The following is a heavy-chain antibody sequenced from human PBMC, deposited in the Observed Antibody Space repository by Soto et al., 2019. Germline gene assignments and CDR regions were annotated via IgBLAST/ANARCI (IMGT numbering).Heavy chain of an antibody. J-gene: IGHJ6*02. CDR1: EITFDKYY. CDR3: ARGNWNYYYGFDV. Sequence: GGSLRLSCAASEITFDKYYMTWVLQAPGKGPEWVANIKPDGSEQYYVDSVKGRFTISRDNANNSLYLQMNSLRAEDTAVYFCARGNWNYYYGFDVWGQGTTVTVSS. V-gene: IGHV3-7*01. D-gene: IGHD1-20*01. CDR2: IKPDGSEQ.